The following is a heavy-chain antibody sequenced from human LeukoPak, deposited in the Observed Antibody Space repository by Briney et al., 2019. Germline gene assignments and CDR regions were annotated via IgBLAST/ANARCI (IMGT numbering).Heavy chain of an antibody. V-gene: IGHV1-2*02. Sequence: ASVKVSCKASGYTFTGYYMHWVRQAPGQGLEWMGWINPHSGGTNYAQKFQGRVTMTRDTSISTAYMELSRLRSDDTAVYYCARELLWFGELLQGNWFDPWGQGALVTVSS. D-gene: IGHD3-10*01. CDR3: ARELLWFGELLQGNWFDP. CDR1: GYTFTGYY. J-gene: IGHJ5*02. CDR2: INPHSGGT.